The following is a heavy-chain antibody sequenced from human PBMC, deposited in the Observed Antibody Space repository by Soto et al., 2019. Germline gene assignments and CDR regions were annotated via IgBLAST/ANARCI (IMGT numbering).Heavy chain of an antibody. D-gene: IGHD6-19*01. V-gene: IGHV6-1*01. Sequence: SQTLSLTCAISGDSVSSNSAAWNWIRQSPSRGLEWLGRTYYRSKWYNDYAVSVKSRITINPDTSKNQFSLQLNSVTPEDTAVYYCARDASSGWYGRVYYYGMDVWGQGTTVTVSS. CDR2: TYYRSKWYN. CDR1: GDSVSSNSAA. J-gene: IGHJ6*02. CDR3: ARDASSGWYGRVYYYGMDV.